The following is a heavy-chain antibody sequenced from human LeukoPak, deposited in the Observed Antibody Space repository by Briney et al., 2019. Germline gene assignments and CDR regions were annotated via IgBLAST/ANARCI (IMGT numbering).Heavy chain of an antibody. CDR2: IRYDGSNK. CDR1: GFTFSSYG. CDR3: AKELSITIFGGGAFDI. J-gene: IGHJ3*02. V-gene: IGHV3-30*02. Sequence: GGSLRLSCAASGFTFSSYGMHWVRQAPGKGLEWVAFIRYDGSNKYYVDSVKGRFTISRDNSKNTLYLQMNSLRAEDTAVYYCAKELSITIFGGGAFDIWGQGTMVTVSS. D-gene: IGHD3-3*01.